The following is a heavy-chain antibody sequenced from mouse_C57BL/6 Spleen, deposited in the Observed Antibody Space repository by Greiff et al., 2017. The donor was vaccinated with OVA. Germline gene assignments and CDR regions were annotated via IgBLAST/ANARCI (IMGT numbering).Heavy chain of an antibody. Sequence: VQLKESGPGLVAPSQSLSITCTVSGFSLTSYAISWVRQPPGKGLEWLGVIWTGGGTNYNSALNSRLSISKDNSKSQVFLKMNSLQTDDTARYYCARNPTVVPYWYFDVWGTGTTVTVSS. CDR2: IWTGGGT. CDR1: GFSLTSYA. J-gene: IGHJ1*03. V-gene: IGHV2-9-1*01. D-gene: IGHD1-1*01. CDR3: ARNPTVVPYWYFDV.